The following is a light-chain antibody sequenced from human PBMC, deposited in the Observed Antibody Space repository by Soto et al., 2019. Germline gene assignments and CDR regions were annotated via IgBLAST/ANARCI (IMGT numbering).Light chain of an antibody. J-gene: IGKJ5*01. Sequence: DIPMTQFPSSLSASVGDRVIITCRASQRISTYLNWYQQKPGKAPTLLIYSASTLQTGAPSRFSGSGSGTDFTLTISSLQPEDVGSYDGQQCYRNPTFGQGTRLEIK. CDR2: SAS. V-gene: IGKV1-39*01. CDR3: QQCYRNPT. CDR1: QRISTY.